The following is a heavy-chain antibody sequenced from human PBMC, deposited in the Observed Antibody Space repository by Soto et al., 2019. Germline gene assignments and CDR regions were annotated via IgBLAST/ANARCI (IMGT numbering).Heavy chain of an antibody. V-gene: IGHV1-3*01. CDR1: GFTFTSYA. D-gene: IGHD3-10*01. CDR2: INGGSGNT. CDR3: ARVPPWGNSAGDYYIQHYDS. Sequence: ASVKVSCKASGFTFTSYAIHWLRQAPGQRPQWMGWINGGSGNTKYSQDFQGRVTFTRDTFATTAYLELSSLRSEDTAVYYCARVPPWGNSAGDYYIQHYDSWGQGTPVTVSS. J-gene: IGHJ4*02.